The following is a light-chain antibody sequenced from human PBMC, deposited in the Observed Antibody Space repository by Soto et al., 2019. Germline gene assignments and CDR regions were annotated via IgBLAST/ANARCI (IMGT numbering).Light chain of an antibody. CDR1: QHIDRD. CDR3: HQRQSWPRT. V-gene: IGKV1-39*01. J-gene: IGKJ1*01. Sequence: DIQVTQSPSSLSASVGDRVTITCRASQHIDRDLNWYQQKPGKAPKLLIFAASSLQRGVPARFSGSGSGTDFTLTISDVEPEDFAVYYCHQRQSWPRTFGQGTTVDI. CDR2: AAS.